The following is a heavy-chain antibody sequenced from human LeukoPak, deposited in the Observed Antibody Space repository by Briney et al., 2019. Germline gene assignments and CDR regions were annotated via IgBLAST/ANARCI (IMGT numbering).Heavy chain of an antibody. CDR1: GFTIGSYW. D-gene: IGHD2/OR15-2a*01. Sequence: GGSLRLSCAGSGFTIGSYWMSWVRQAPGKGLEWVANIREDGSEKYYVDSVKGRLTISRDNATNSLYLQMNSVRAEDTGIYYCARAGYYGDDAFDLWGQGTMVTVSS. V-gene: IGHV3-7*01. J-gene: IGHJ3*01. CDR3: ARAGYYGDDAFDL. CDR2: IREDGSEK.